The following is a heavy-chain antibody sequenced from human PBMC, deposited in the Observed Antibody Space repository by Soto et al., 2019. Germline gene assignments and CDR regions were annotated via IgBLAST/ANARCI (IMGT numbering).Heavy chain of an antibody. Sequence: PVGSLRLSCATSGFSFRTFCLNWVRQAPGRGLEWVANINQDGTEKYYVDSVKGRFTISRDNAQNSLYLQMNNLRAEDTAVYYCVRGVPGDKTYSWYGMDVWGQGTTVTVSS. CDR2: INQDGTEK. CDR1: GFSFRTFC. V-gene: IGHV3-7*02. J-gene: IGHJ6*02. CDR3: VRGVPGDKTYSWYGMDV. D-gene: IGHD7-27*01.